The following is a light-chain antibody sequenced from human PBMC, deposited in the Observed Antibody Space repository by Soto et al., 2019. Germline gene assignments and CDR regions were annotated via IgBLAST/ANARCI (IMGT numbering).Light chain of an antibody. J-gene: IGLJ3*02. CDR3: SSYTTTSTLV. Sequence: QSALTQPASVSGSPGQSITISCTGTSSDVGSYNLVSWYQQYPGTAPKLMIYEVRNRPSGISYRFTGSKSGNTASLTISGLQAEDEADYYCSSYTTTSTLVFGGGTKLSVL. V-gene: IGLV2-14*02. CDR1: SSDVGSYNL. CDR2: EVR.